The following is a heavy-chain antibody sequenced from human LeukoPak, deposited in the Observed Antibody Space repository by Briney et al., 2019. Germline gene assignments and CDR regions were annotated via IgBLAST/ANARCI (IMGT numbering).Heavy chain of an antibody. CDR1: GFTFSSYS. CDR2: IKQDGSEK. Sequence: GGSLRLSCAASGFTFSSYSMSWVRQAPGKGLEWVANIKQDGSEKYYVDSVKGRFTISRDNAKNSLYLQMNSLRAEDTAVYYCAREYSNNEYYFDYWGQGTLVTVSS. CDR3: AREYSNNEYYFDY. J-gene: IGHJ4*02. D-gene: IGHD2/OR15-2a*01. V-gene: IGHV3-7*01.